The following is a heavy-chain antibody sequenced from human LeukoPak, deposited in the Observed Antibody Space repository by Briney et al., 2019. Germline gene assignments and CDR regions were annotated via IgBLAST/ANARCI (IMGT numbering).Heavy chain of an antibody. CDR1: GFSFSTFA. D-gene: IGHD3-3*01. CDR3: ANGGKSGSRYYLYYYMDV. Sequence: GRSLRLSCAASGFSFSTFAMHWARQAPGKGLEWVAVISSDGSNKYTADSVKGRFTISRDNSMNTLSLQMHSLRAEDTAVYYCANGGKSGSRYYLYYYMDVWGKGTTVTVSS. CDR2: ISSDGSNK. J-gene: IGHJ6*03. V-gene: IGHV3-30-3*01.